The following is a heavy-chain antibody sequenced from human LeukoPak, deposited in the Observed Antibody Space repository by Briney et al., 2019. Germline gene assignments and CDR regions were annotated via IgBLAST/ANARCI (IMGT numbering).Heavy chain of an antibody. Sequence: SETLSLTGTGSGGSISSYYWSWIRQPPGKGLEWIGYIYYSGSTNYNPSLKSRVTISVDTSKNQFSLKLSSVTAADTAVYYCARDSRVAAAGTYYYYYYMDVWGKGTTVTISS. CDR2: IYYSGST. CDR3: ARDSRVAAAGTYYYYYYMDV. CDR1: GGSISSYY. J-gene: IGHJ6*03. D-gene: IGHD6-13*01. V-gene: IGHV4-59*01.